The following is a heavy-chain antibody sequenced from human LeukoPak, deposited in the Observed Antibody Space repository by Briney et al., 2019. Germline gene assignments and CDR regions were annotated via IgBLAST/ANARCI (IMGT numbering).Heavy chain of an antibody. CDR3: AREVYGIVATIYDY. Sequence: GGSLRLSCAASGFTFSNAWMSWVRQAPGKGLEWVGRIKSKTDGGTTDYAAPVKGRFTISRDGSKNTLYLQMNSLRAEDTAVYYCAREVYGIVATIYDYWGQGTLVTVSS. D-gene: IGHD5-12*01. CDR2: IKSKTDGGTT. CDR1: GFTFSNAW. V-gene: IGHV3-15*01. J-gene: IGHJ4*02.